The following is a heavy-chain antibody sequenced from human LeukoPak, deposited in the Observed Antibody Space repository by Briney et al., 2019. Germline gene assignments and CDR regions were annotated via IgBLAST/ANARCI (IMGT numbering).Heavy chain of an antibody. D-gene: IGHD3-22*01. V-gene: IGHV1-69*06. Sequence: SVKVSCKASGYTFIGYYMHWVRQAPGQGLEWMGGIIPIFGTANYAQKFQGRVTMTEDTSTDTAYMELSSLRSEDTAVYYCACSYYYDSSGYYNYWGQGTLVTVSS. CDR1: GYTFIGYY. CDR3: ACSYYYDSSGYYNY. CDR2: IIPIFGTA. J-gene: IGHJ4*02.